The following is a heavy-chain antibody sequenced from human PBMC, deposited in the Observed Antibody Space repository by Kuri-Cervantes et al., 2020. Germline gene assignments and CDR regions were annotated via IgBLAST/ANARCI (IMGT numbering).Heavy chain of an antibody. J-gene: IGHJ4*02. CDR1: GFTFSSYG. D-gene: IGHD3-10*01. V-gene: IGHV3-30*03. Sequence: GGSLRLSCAASGFTFSSYGMHWVRQAPGKGLEWVAVISYDGSNKYYADSVKGRFTISRDNSKNTLYLQMNSLRAEDTAVYYCASISHHSGYYYGSGSVNPAFDYWGQGTLVTVSS. CDR2: ISYDGSNK. CDR3: ASISHHSGYYYGSGSVNPAFDY.